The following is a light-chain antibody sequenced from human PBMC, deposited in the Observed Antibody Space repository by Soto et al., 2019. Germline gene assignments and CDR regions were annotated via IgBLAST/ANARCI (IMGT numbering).Light chain of an antibody. CDR2: GAS. CDR1: QSVSSN. V-gene: IGKV3-15*01. Sequence: EIVMTQSPATLSVSPGERATLSCRASQSVSSNLAWYQQKPGQAPRLLIYGASTRATGIPARFSGSGSGTEFPLTISSLQSEDFAVYSCQQYNNWPPFTFGPGTKVDIK. J-gene: IGKJ3*01. CDR3: QQYNNWPPFT.